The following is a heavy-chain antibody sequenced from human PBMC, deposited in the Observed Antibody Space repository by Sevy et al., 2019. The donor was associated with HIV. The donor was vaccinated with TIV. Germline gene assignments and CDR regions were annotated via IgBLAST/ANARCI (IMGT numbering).Heavy chain of an antibody. V-gene: IGHV3-66*01. CDR2: LSGSGNI. Sequence: GGSLRLSCAASGFTVSSNYMTWVRQAPGKGLELVSLLSGSGNIFYADSVEGRITISRDNFKNTLFLQMDSLRVEDTAIYYCARDSRYSGSYDYWGQGTLVTVSS. CDR3: ARDSRYSGSYDY. J-gene: IGHJ4*02. CDR1: GFTVSSNY. D-gene: IGHD1-26*01.